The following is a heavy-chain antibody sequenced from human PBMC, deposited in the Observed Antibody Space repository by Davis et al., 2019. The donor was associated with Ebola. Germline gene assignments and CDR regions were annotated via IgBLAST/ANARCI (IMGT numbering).Heavy chain of an antibody. CDR2: ISYDGSNK. CDR3: ARDIRYYYYYYGMDV. J-gene: IGHJ6*02. V-gene: IGHV3-30-3*01. Sequence: GGSLRLSCAASAFTFSSYAMHWVRPAPGKGLEWVAVISYDGSNKYYADSVKGRFTISRDNSKNTLYLQMNSLRSEDTAVYYCARDIRYYYYYYGMDVWGQGTLVTVSS. CDR1: AFTFSSYA.